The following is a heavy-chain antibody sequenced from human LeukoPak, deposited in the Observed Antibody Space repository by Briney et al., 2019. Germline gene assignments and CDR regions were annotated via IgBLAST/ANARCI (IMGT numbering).Heavy chain of an antibody. CDR2: INHSGST. D-gene: IGHD2-2*02. CDR3: ARRVPAAIAYFQH. Sequence: SETLSLTCAVYGGSFSGYYWSWIRQPPGKGLEWIGEINHSGSTNYNPSLKSRVTISVDTSKNQFSLKLSSVTAADTAVYYCARRVPAAIAYFQHWGQGTLVTVSS. J-gene: IGHJ1*01. V-gene: IGHV4-34*01. CDR1: GGSFSGYY.